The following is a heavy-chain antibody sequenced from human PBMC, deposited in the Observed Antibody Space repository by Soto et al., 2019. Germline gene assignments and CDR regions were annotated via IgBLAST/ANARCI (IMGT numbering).Heavy chain of an antibody. CDR2: IGTAGDT. CDR3: ARCSVWGYAFDI. J-gene: IGHJ3*02. V-gene: IGHV3-13*01. CDR1: GFTFSSYD. Sequence: GSLRLSCAASGFTFSSYDMHLVRLATGKGLEWVSAIGTAGDTYYPGSVKGRFTISRENAKNSLYLQMNSLRAEDTAVYYCARCSVWGYAFDIWGQGTMVTVS. D-gene: IGHD3-16*01.